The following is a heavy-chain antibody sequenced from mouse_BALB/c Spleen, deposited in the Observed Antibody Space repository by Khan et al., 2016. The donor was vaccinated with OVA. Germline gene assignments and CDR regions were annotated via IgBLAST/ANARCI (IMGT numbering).Heavy chain of an antibody. V-gene: IGHV1-4*01. D-gene: IGHD2-14*01. CDR1: GYTFTSYT. CDR3: GRDWAYHRNDGGFAY. Sequence: VQLQQSGAELARPGASVKMSCKASGYTFTSYTIHWIKKRPGQGLEWIGYINPSNGYTNYNQKFKDKATLTTDKSSTTAYLQLSSLTSDDSSVYNCGRDWAYHRNDGGFAYWGQGTLVTVSA. J-gene: IGHJ3*01. CDR2: INPSNGYT.